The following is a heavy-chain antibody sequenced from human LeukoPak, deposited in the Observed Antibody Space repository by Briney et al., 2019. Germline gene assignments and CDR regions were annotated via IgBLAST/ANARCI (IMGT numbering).Heavy chain of an antibody. CDR1: GYTFTVYH. CDR2: INPNTGDT. D-gene: IGHD1-7*01. V-gene: IGHV1-2*02. CDR3: VREDWNYAS. Sequence: GASVKVSCKASGYTFTVYHMHWVRQAPGQGLEWVGWINPNTGDTGCAQRFQGRTTLTRDTSITTAYMELSSLRPDDTAVYYCVREDWNYASWGQGTLVTVSS. J-gene: IGHJ5*02.